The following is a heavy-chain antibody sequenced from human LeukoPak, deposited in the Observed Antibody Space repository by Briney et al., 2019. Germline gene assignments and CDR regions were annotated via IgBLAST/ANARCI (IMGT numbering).Heavy chain of an antibody. CDR2: VYYSGST. Sequence: SETLSLTCTVDGGSISTYYWSWIRQPPGKGLEWIGYVYYSGSTNYNPSLKSRVTISLDTSKNQFSLMLSSVTAADTAVYFCARGERRDGYTFGYWGQGTLVTVSS. J-gene: IGHJ4*02. CDR1: GGSISTYY. D-gene: IGHD5-24*01. V-gene: IGHV4-59*01. CDR3: ARGERRDGYTFGY.